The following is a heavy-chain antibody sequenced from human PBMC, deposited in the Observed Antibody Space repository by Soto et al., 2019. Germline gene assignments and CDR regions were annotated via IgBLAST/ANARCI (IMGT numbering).Heavy chain of an antibody. CDR2: IYYSGST. Sequence: SSETLSLTCTVSGGSISSGDYYWSWIRQPPGKGLEWIGYIYYSGSTYYNPSLKSRVTISVDTSKNQFSLKLSSVTAADTAVYYCARDRSGFWSGYYTSDAFDIWGQGTMVTVSS. V-gene: IGHV4-30-4*01. J-gene: IGHJ3*02. CDR3: ARDRSGFWSGYYTSDAFDI. D-gene: IGHD3-3*01. CDR1: GGSISSGDYY.